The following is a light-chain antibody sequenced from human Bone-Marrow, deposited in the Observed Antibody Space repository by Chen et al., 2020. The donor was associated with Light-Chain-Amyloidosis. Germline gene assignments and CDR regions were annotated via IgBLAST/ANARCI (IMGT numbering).Light chain of an antibody. CDR2: EVT. CDR3: SSYTIPNTLV. V-gene: IGLV2-14*01. J-gene: IGLJ1*01. CDR1: SSDVGGDNH. Sequence: QSALTQPASVSGSPRQSITISCTGTSSDVGGDNHVSWYQQHPDKAPKLMIYEVTNRTSWFPDRLSGSKSDNTASLTISGLHTEDEADYFCSSYTIPNTLVFGSGTRVTVL.